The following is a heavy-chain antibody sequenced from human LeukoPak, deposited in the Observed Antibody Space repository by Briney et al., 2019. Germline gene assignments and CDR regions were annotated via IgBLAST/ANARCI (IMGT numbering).Heavy chain of an antibody. Sequence: GESLKISCKGSGYIFTSYWIAWVRQMPGKGLEWMGVIYPGDSDTSYSPSFQGQVTISADKSISTAYLQWSSPKASDTAMYYCAKLCYYGSECQLDYWGQEPWSPSPQ. D-gene: IGHD3-10*01. CDR2: IYPGDSDT. J-gene: IGHJ4*01. V-gene: IGHV5-51*01. CDR3: AKLCYYGSECQLDY. CDR1: GYIFTSYW.